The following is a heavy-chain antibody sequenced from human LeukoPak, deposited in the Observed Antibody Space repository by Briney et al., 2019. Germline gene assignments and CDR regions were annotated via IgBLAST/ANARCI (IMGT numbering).Heavy chain of an antibody. CDR3: ARGGSTSTAGAFDI. CDR1: GGTFSTYA. J-gene: IGHJ3*02. V-gene: IGHV1-69*04. Sequence: SVKVSCKASGGTFSTYAISWVRQAPGHRLEWMGRIIPILGIANYTQKFQGRVTITADKSTSTAYMELSSLRSEDTAVYYCARGGSTSTAGAFDIWGQGTMVTVSS. D-gene: IGHD2-15*01. CDR2: IIPILGIA.